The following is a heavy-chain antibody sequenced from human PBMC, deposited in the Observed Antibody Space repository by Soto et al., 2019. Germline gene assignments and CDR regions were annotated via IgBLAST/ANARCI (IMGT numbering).Heavy chain of an antibody. Sequence: NPSETLSLTCAVSGGSISSGGYPWSWIRQPPGKGLEWIGYIYHSGSTYYNPSLKSRVTISVDRSKNQFSLKLSSVTAADTAVYYCARGRALNWFDPWGQGTLVTVSS. J-gene: IGHJ5*02. CDR2: IYHSGST. CDR3: ARGRALNWFDP. CDR1: GGSISSGGYP. D-gene: IGHD5-12*01. V-gene: IGHV4-30-2*01.